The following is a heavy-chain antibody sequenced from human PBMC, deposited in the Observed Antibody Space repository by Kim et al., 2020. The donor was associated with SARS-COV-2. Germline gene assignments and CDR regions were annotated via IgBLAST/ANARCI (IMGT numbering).Heavy chain of an antibody. D-gene: IGHD7-27*01. CDR3: ARDPGDRVDY. Sequence: SETLSLTCAVYGGSFSGYYWSWIRQPPGKGLEWIGEINHSGSTNYNPSLKSRVTISVDTSKNQFSLKLSSVTAADTAVYYCARDPGDRVDYWGQGTLVTVSS. V-gene: IGHV4-34*01. CDR1: GGSFSGYY. J-gene: IGHJ4*02. CDR2: INHSGST.